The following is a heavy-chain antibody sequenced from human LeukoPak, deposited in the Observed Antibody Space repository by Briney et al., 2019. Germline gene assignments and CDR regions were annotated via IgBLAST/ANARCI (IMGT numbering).Heavy chain of an antibody. CDR1: GFTFSSYA. D-gene: IGHD2-15*01. CDR3: AKDPLVVAVTYYFDY. CDR2: ISGSGGST. V-gene: IGHV3-23*01. J-gene: IGHJ4*02. Sequence: HAGGSLRLSCAASGFTFSSYAMSWVRQAPGKGLEWVSAISGSGGSTYYADSVKGRFTISRDNSKNTLYLQMNSLRAGDTAVYYCAKDPLVVAVTYYFDYWGQGTLVTVSS.